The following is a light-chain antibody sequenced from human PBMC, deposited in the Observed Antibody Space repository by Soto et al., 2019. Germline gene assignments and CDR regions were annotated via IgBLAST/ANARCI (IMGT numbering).Light chain of an antibody. CDR2: GAS. Sequence: EIMMTQSPGTLSVSPGEGATLSCTASQSVNLNLAWYQQKPGQPPSPLLYGASTRATVIPVRFRGSGSGTQFTLTSSSLQSEDSAVYYCHQYNSCPRGTFGPGTKVEIK. CDR1: QSVNLN. CDR3: HQYNSCPRGT. J-gene: IGKJ3*01. V-gene: IGKV3-15*01.